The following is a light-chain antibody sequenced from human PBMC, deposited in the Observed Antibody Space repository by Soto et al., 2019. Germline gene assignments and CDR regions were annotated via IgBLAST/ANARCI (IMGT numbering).Light chain of an antibody. V-gene: IGLV1-40*01. CDR2: GNS. J-gene: IGLJ2*01. CDR3: QSYDSSLSGSDVV. CDR1: SSNLGDNT. Sequence: QSVLTQPPSASGTPGQRVTISCSGSSSNLGDNTVNWYQQLPGTAPKLLIYGNSNRPSGVPDRFSGSKSGTSASLAITGLQAEDEADYYCQSYDSSLSGSDVVFGGGTKLTVL.